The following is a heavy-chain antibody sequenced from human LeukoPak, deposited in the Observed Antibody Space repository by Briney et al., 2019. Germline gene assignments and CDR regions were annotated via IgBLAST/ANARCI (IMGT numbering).Heavy chain of an antibody. J-gene: IGHJ4*02. V-gene: IGHV3-7*01. CDR3: ARDYYGSGSSDY. CDR1: GFTFSSYG. D-gene: IGHD3-10*01. CDR2: IKQDGSEK. Sequence: GGSLRLSCAASGFTFSSYGMHWVRQAPGKGLEWVANIKQDGSEKYYVDSVKGRFTISRDNAKNSLYLQMNSLRAEDTAVYYCARDYYGSGSSDYWGQGTLVTVSS.